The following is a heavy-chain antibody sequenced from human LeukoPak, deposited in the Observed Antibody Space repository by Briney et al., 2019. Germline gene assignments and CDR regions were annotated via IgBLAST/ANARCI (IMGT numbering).Heavy chain of an antibody. J-gene: IGHJ4*02. Sequence: SETLSLTCAVYGGSFSGYYWSWIRQPPGKGLEWIGEINHSGSTNYNPSLKSRVTISVDTSKNQFSLKLSSVTAADTAVYYCAGGGGGEPLVRGYFDYWGQGTLVTVSS. V-gene: IGHV4-34*01. D-gene: IGHD2-21*01. CDR1: GGSFSGYY. CDR2: INHSGST. CDR3: AGGGGGEPLVRGYFDY.